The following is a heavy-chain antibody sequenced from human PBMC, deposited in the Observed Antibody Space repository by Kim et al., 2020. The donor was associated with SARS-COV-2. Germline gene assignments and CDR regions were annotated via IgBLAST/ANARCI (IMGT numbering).Heavy chain of an antibody. V-gene: IGHV5-10-1*01. CDR1: GYSFTSHW. D-gene: IGHD4-17*01. J-gene: IGHJ4*02. Sequence: GESLKISCKGSGYSFTSHWITWVRQMPGKGLEWMGRIDLRDSYTTDSPSFQGHVTISADKSISTAYLQWSSLKASDTAIYYCARGSDYDYWGQGTLVTVS. CDR3: ARGSDYDY. CDR2: IDLRDSYT.